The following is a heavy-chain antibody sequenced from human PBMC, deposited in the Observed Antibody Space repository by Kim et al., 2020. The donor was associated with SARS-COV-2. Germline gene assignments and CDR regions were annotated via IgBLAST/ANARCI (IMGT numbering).Heavy chain of an antibody. J-gene: IGHJ5*02. Sequence: PSFQGQVTISADKSISNAYLQWSSLKASDTAMYYCARQAGYSSGWYWFDPWGQGTLVTVSS. CDR3: ARQAGYSSGWYWFDP. D-gene: IGHD6-19*01. V-gene: IGHV5-51*01.